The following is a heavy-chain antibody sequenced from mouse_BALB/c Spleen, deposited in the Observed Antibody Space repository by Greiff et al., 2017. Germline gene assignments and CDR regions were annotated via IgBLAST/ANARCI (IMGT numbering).Heavy chain of an antibody. CDR3: ARSIYYYGSSYAYFDY. CDR1: GYTFSSYW. J-gene: IGHJ2*01. CDR2: ILPGSGST. Sequence: VQLQQSGAELMKPGASVKISCKATGYTFSSYWIEWVKQRPGHGLEWIGEILPGSGSTNYNEKFKGKATFTADTSSNTAYMQLSSLTSEDSAVYYCARSIYYYGSSYAYFDYWGQGTTLTVSS. V-gene: IGHV1-9*01. D-gene: IGHD1-1*01.